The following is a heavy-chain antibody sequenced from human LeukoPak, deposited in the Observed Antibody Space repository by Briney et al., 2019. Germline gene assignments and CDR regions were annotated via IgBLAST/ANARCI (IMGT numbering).Heavy chain of an antibody. CDR1: GYTFTSYD. D-gene: IGHD3-10*01. CDR3: ARSGSGRYYYMDV. CDR2: ISTYKGDI. V-gene: IGHV1-18*01. J-gene: IGHJ6*03. Sequence: ASVKVSCKASGYTFTSYDFSWVRQAPGQGLEWMGWISTYKGDIKYARKLQGRVTMTTDTSTSTAYMELRSLRSDDTAVYYCARSGSGRYYYMDVWGKGTTVTVSS.